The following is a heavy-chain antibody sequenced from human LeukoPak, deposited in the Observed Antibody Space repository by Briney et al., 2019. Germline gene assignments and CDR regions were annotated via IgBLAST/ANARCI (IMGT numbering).Heavy chain of an antibody. CDR1: GGTFSSYA. CDR2: IIPIFGTA. J-gene: IGHJ2*01. V-gene: IGHV1-69*05. D-gene: IGHD3-10*01. CDR3: ARILGKVTYDYARNGFAPWHFDL. Sequence: SVKVSCKASGGTFSSYAISWVRQAPGQGLEWMGGIIPIFGTANYAQKFQDRVTMTTDTSTSTAHMDLRSLRSDDTAVYYCARILGKVTYDYARNGFAPWHFDLWGRGTTVIVSS.